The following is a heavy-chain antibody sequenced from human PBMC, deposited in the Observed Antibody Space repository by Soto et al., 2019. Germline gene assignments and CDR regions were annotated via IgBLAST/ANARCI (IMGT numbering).Heavy chain of an antibody. CDR3: TTGSEVDRQELDY. J-gene: IGHJ4*02. V-gene: IGHV3-30*03. CDR2: ISADGSDK. CDR1: GFTFSNFG. D-gene: IGHD3-3*01. Sequence: QVQLVESGGGVVQPGRSLRLSCAASGFTFSNFGMHWGRQAPGKGLEWVAAISADGSDKYFSDSVKGRFTISIDNSKNTLFLQMTSLRVEDTAVYYCTTGSEVDRQELDYWGQGTLVTVSS.